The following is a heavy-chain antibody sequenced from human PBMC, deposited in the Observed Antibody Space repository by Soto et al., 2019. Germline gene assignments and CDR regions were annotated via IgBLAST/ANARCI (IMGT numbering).Heavy chain of an antibody. CDR3: AREGGSGNYRYYAMDV. Sequence: QVQLVQSGAEVKKPGSSVKVSCKASGGTFSSYSISWVRQAPGQGLEWMGGIIPIFGTANYAQKFQGRVTITADESTSTAYMELSSLRSEDTAVYYCAREGGSGNYRYYAMDVWGQGTTVTVSS. CDR1: GGTFSSYS. V-gene: IGHV1-69*12. D-gene: IGHD3-10*01. J-gene: IGHJ6*02. CDR2: IIPIFGTA.